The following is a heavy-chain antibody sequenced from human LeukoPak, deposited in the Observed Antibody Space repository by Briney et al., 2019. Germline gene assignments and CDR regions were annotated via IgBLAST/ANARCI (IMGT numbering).Heavy chain of an antibody. Sequence: GRSLRLSCAASGFTFSSYGMHWVRQVPGKGLEWVAVIWYDGSNKYYADSVKGRFTISRDNSKNTLYLQMNSLRAEDTAVYYCARRSTSCYAFDYWGQGTLVTVSS. CDR1: GFTFSSYG. V-gene: IGHV3-33*01. CDR3: ARRSTSCYAFDY. D-gene: IGHD2-2*01. CDR2: IWYDGSNK. J-gene: IGHJ4*02.